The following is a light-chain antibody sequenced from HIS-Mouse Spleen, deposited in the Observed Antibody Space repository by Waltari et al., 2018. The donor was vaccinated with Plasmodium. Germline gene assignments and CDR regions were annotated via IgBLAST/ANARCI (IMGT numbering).Light chain of an antibody. CDR2: GAS. CDR3: QQDYNLPYT. V-gene: IGKV3D-7*01. J-gene: IGKJ2*01. CDR1: QSVSSSY. Sequence: EIVMTQSPATLSLSPGERATLSCRASQSVSSSYLSWYQQKPGQAPSLLIYGASTRAPGLPARFSGSGSGTDFTLTISSLQPEDFAVYYCQQDYNLPYTFGQGTKLEIK.